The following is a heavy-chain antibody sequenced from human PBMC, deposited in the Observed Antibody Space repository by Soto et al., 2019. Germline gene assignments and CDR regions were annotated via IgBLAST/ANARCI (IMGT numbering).Heavy chain of an antibody. CDR1: GGSFNGYY. Sequence: PSETLSLTCAVYGGSFNGYYWSWIRQPPGKGLEWIGEINHSGSTNYNPSLKSRVTISVDTSKNQFSLKLSSVTAADTAVYYCARERGLTIFGVVIKYNWFDPWGQGTLVTVS. J-gene: IGHJ5*02. CDR3: ARERGLTIFGVVIKYNWFDP. D-gene: IGHD3-3*01. CDR2: INHSGST. V-gene: IGHV4-34*01.